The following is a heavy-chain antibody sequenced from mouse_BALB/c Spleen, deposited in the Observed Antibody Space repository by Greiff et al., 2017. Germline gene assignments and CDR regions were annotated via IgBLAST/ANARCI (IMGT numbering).Heavy chain of an antibody. Sequence: EVHLVESGGGLVKPGGSLKLSCAASGFTFSDYYMYWVRQTQEKRLEWVATISDGGSYTYYPDSVKGRFTISRDNAKNNLYLQMSSLKSEDTAMYYCARWGYYGSSYAMDYWGQGTSVTVSS. D-gene: IGHD1-1*01. CDR2: ISDGGSYT. J-gene: IGHJ4*01. CDR1: GFTFSDYY. CDR3: ARWGYYGSSYAMDY. V-gene: IGHV5-4*02.